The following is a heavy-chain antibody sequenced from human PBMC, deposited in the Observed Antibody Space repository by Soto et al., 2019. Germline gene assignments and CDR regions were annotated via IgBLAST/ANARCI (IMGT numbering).Heavy chain of an antibody. CDR2: IYSSGSL. CDR3: ARYYGSGSYHAAFDV. J-gene: IGHJ3*01. Sequence: ESGGGLVQPGESLRLSCAVSGFTVSNYYMNWVRQAPGKGLEWVSVIYSSGSLYYADSVKGRFTISRHNSQNTLYLQMNSLRAEDTAVYYCARYYGSGSYHAAFDVWGQGTMVTVSS. D-gene: IGHD3-10*01. V-gene: IGHV3-53*04. CDR1: GFTVSNYY.